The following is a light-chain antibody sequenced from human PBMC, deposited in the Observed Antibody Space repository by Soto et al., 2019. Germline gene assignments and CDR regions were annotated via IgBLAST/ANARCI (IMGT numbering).Light chain of an antibody. CDR3: QEYNNWRPIT. Sequence: EIVLTQSPGTLSLSPGESATLSCRASQSVDNNYVAWYQQKPGQAPRLLIYGASTRATGIPVRFSGSGSGTEFTLTITSLQSEDFAVYYCQEYNNWRPITFGGGTKVDIK. V-gene: IGKV3-15*01. CDR2: GAS. CDR1: QSVDNN. J-gene: IGKJ4*01.